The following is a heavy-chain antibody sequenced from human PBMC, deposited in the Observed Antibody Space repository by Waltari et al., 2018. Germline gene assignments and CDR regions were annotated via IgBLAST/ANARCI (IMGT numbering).Heavy chain of an antibody. V-gene: IGHV3-53*01. CDR1: GFTVGNNY. D-gene: IGHD5-12*01. J-gene: IGHJ5*02. CDR3: ARDPPGMATIGS. Sequence: EAQLVESGGGLFHPGGSLRLAYAVFGFTVGNNYMSWVRQAPGKGLEWVSVIYSGGSTNYADSVRGRFTISRDNSKNTLFLEMNSLTAEDTAVYYCARDPPGMATIGSWGQGTLVTVSS. CDR2: IYSGGST.